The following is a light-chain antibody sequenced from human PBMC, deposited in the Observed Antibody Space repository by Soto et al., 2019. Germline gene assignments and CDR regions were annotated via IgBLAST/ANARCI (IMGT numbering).Light chain of an antibody. CDR1: QSVSSSY. J-gene: IGKJ3*01. V-gene: IGKV3-20*01. CDR2: GAS. Sequence: EILLTQSPGTLSLSPGERATLSCRASQSVSSSYLAWYQQKPGQAPRLLIYGASSRATGIPDRFSGSGSGTDFTLTISRLEPEDFAVYYCQQYGNSPGTVDPGTKVDIK. CDR3: QQYGNSPGT.